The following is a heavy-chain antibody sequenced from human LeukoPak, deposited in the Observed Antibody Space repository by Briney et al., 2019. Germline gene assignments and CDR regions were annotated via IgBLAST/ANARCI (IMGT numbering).Heavy chain of an antibody. CDR1: GFTVSSNY. V-gene: IGHV3-71*01. CDR3: ARKSGSYHTGPFDY. D-gene: IGHD1-26*01. CDR2: IRSKAYGRTR. J-gene: IGHJ4*02. Sequence: GGSLRLSCAASGFTVSSNYMSWVRQAPGKGLEWVGFIRSKAYGRTREYAASVKGRFTISRDDSKSIAYLQMNSLKTDDTGVYYCARKSGSYHTGPFDYWGQGTLVTVSS.